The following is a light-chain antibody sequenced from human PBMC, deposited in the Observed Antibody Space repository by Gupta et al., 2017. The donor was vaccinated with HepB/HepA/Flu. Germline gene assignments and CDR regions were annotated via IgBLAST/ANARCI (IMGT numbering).Light chain of an antibody. J-gene: IGKJ3*01. CDR3: QQSYSTLT. CDR2: AAS. V-gene: IGKV1-39*01. CDR1: QSISSD. Sequence: DIQMTQSPSSLSASVGDRVTITCRASQSISSDLNWYQQKPGKVPKLLIYAASSLQSGIPSRFSGSGSGTDFTLTISSLQPEDFATYYCQQSYSTLTFGPGTKVDIK.